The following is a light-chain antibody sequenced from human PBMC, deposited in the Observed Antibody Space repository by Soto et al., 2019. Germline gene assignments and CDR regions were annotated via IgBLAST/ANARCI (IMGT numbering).Light chain of an antibody. V-gene: IGLV2-14*03. CDR2: EVS. CDR1: SSDVGAYDY. CDR3: SSYTTSSTRV. Sequence: QSALTQPASVSGSPGQSITISCTGTSSDVGAYDYVSWYQQHPDKAPKLMIYEVSYRPSGVSNRFSGSKSVNTATLTISGLQAEVDADYYCSSYTTSSTRVFGTGTKVTVL. J-gene: IGLJ1*01.